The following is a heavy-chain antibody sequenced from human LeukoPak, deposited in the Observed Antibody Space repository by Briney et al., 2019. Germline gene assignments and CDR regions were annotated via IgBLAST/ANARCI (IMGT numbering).Heavy chain of an antibody. D-gene: IGHD2-2*01. V-gene: IGHV4-30-4*07. CDR2: IYYSGST. CDR3: ARARVPAARWFDP. Sequence: SETLSLTCAVSGDSISSGGYSWSWIRQPPGKGLEWIGYIYYSGSTYYNPSLKSRVTISVDTSKNQFSLKLSSVTAADTAVYYCARARVPAARWFDPWGQGTLVTVSS. CDR1: GDSISSGGYS. J-gene: IGHJ5*02.